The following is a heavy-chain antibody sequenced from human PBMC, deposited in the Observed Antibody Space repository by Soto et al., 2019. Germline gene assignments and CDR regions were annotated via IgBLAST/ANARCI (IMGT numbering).Heavy chain of an antibody. CDR3: AKDLEIAVAPMYYFDY. CDR2: ISGSGGST. CDR1: GFTFSSYA. D-gene: IGHD6-19*01. J-gene: IGHJ4*02. V-gene: IGHV3-23*01. Sequence: GGSLRLSCAASGFTFSSYAMSWVRQAPGKGLEWVSAISGSGGSTYYADSVKGRFTISRDNSKNTLYLQMNSLRAEDTAVYYCAKDLEIAVAPMYYFDYWGQGTLVTVSS.